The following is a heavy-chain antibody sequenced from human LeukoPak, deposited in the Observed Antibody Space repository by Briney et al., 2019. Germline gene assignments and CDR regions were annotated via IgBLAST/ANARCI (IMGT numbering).Heavy chain of an antibody. J-gene: IGHJ4*02. V-gene: IGHV3-11*04. CDR3: ARDIYYYDSSGYYFPGGSDY. CDR2: ISSGGSTI. Sequence: GGSLRLSCAASGFIFSDYYMSWIRQAPAKGLERVSYISSGGSTIYYADSVKGRFTISRDNAKNSLYLQMNSLRAEDTAVYYCARDIYYYDSSGYYFPGGSDYWGQGTLVTVSS. CDR1: GFIFSDYY. D-gene: IGHD3-22*01.